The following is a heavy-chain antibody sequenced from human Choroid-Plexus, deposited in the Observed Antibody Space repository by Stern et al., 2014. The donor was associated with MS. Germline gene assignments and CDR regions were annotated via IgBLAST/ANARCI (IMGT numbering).Heavy chain of an antibody. D-gene: IGHD2/OR15-2a*01. CDR1: GFTFGSCA. CDR2: VSYDGSNK. Sequence: DQLVESGGGVVQPGRPLRLSCVASGFTFGSCAMHWVRQAPGKGLEGVAGVSYDGSNKYYADSVKGRFTISRDNSQNTLYIQMSSLRPEDTAVYYCAKDRQYLTYFFDHWGQGSLVTVSS. CDR3: AKDRQYLTYFFDH. J-gene: IGHJ5*02. V-gene: IGHV3-30*18.